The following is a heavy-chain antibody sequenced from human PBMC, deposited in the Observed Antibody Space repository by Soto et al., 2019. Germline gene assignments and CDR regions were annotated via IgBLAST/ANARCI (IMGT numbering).Heavy chain of an antibody. D-gene: IGHD3-22*01. CDR1: GGTISNYA. V-gene: IGHV1-69*11. Sequence: QVQLVQSGAEVKKPGSSVKVSCKASGGTISNYAISWVRQAPGQGLECVGGIIPSLGTANYAQKFQGRVTITVDESTGTAYMELSSLRSEDTAVYYCARVQAGAYYQVYYGMDVWGQGTTVTVSS. CDR3: ARVQAGAYYQVYYGMDV. J-gene: IGHJ6*02. CDR2: IIPSLGTA.